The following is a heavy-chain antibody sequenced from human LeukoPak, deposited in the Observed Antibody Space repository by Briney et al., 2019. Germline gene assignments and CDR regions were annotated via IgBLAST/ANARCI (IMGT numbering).Heavy chain of an antibody. Sequence: ASVKVSCKASGYTFTGYYMHWVRQAPGQGLKWMGWINPNSGGTNYAQKFQGRVTMTRDTSISTAYMELSRLRSDDTAVYYCARDRSGYDFGVRYMDVWGKGTTVTVSS. CDR1: GYTFTGYY. CDR2: INPNSGGT. V-gene: IGHV1-2*02. CDR3: ARDRSGYDFGVRYMDV. J-gene: IGHJ6*03. D-gene: IGHD5-12*01.